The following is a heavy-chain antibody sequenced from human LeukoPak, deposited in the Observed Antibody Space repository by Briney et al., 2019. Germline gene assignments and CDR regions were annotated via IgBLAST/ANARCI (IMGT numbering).Heavy chain of an antibody. CDR1: GYTFTGYY. V-gene: IGHV1-2*02. CDR3: ARYSGYSGDDTFDY. J-gene: IGHJ4*02. CDR2: INPNSGGT. Sequence: ASVKVSCKASGYTFTGYYMHWVRQAPGQGLEWMGWINPNSGGTNYAQKFQGRVTMTTDTSTSTAYMELSRLRSDDTAVYYCARYSGYSGDDTFDYWGQGTLVTVSS. D-gene: IGHD5-12*01.